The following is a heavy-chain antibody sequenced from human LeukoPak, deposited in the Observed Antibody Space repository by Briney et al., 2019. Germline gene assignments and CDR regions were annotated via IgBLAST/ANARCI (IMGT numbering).Heavy chain of an antibody. CDR1: GFIFSSYE. D-gene: IGHD2-21*01. CDR3: ANSLDY. J-gene: IGHJ4*02. CDR2: IKEDGSQT. V-gene: IGHV3-7*01. Sequence: PGGSLRLSCAASGFIFSSYEMNWVRQAPGKGLEWVANIKEDGSQTYYVDSAKGRFTISRDNAKNSLYRQMDSLRVEDTAICYCANSLDYWGRGTLVTVSS.